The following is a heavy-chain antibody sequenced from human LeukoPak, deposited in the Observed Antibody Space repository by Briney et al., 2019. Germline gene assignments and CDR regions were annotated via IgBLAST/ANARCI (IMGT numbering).Heavy chain of an antibody. CDR3: ARVALGPLDY. Sequence: PSETLSLTCAVYGGSFSGYYWSWIRQPPGKGLEWIGEINHSGSTNYNPSLKSRVTISVDTSKNQFSLKLSSVTAADTAVYYCARVALGPLDYWGQGTLVTVSP. CDR1: GGSFSGYY. D-gene: IGHD7-27*01. J-gene: IGHJ4*02. CDR2: INHSGST. V-gene: IGHV4-34*01.